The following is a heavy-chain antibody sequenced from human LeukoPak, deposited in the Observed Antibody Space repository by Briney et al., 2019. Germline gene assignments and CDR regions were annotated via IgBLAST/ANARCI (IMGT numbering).Heavy chain of an antibody. J-gene: IGHJ4*02. CDR1: GGSISSSSYY. D-gene: IGHD3-22*01. CDR2: IYYSGST. V-gene: IGHV4-39*01. Sequence: ASETLSLTCTVSGGSISSSSYYWGWIRQPPGKGLEWIGSIYYSGSTYYNPSLKSRVTISVDASKNQFSLKLSSVTAADTAVYYCASRSGDYDGSLWDWGQGTLVTVSS. CDR3: ASRSGDYDGSLWD.